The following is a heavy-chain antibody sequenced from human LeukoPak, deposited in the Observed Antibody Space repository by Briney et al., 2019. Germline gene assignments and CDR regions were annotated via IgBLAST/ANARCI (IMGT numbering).Heavy chain of an antibody. CDR1: GGSISSGGYS. D-gene: IGHD4-17*01. Sequence: SQTLSLTCAVSGGSISSGGYSWSWIRQPPGKGLEWIGYIYHSGSTYYNPSLKSRVTISADRSKNQFSLKLSSVTAADTAVYYCASYYGDYYYFDYWGQGTLVAVSS. CDR3: ASYYGDYYYFDY. CDR2: IYHSGST. V-gene: IGHV4-30-2*01. J-gene: IGHJ4*02.